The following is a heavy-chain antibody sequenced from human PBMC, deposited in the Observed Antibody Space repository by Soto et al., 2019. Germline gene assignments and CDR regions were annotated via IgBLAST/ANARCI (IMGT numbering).Heavy chain of an antibody. V-gene: IGHV1-24*01. CDR3: ATDCSGGSCYSFFGY. CDR2: FDPEDGET. Sequence: GASVKVSCKVSGYTLTELSMHWVRQAPGKGLEWMGGFDPEDGETIYAQKFQGRVTMTEDTSTDTAYMELSSLRSEDTAVYYCATDCSGGSCYSFFGYWGQGTLVTAPQ. CDR1: GYTLTELS. J-gene: IGHJ4*02. D-gene: IGHD2-15*01.